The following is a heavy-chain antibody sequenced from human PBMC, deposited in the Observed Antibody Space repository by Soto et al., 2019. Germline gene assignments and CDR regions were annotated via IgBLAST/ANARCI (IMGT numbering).Heavy chain of an antibody. Sequence: TSETLSLTCTVSGDSIGGVGYWSWIRQFPGRGLEWIGCISSSGSTCYNPALNNRISLSLDTSQNQFSLKLLSVTAADTAIYYCARSGVTGIVIPSHWFDPWGQGTLVTVSS. CDR3: ARSGVTGIVIPSHWFDP. CDR1: GDSIGGVGY. D-gene: IGHD2-21*02. V-gene: IGHV4-31*03. CDR2: ISSSGST. J-gene: IGHJ5*02.